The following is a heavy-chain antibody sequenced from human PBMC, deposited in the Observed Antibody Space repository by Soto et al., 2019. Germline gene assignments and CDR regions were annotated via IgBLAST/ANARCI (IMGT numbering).Heavy chain of an antibody. CDR2: INAGNGNT. CDR1: GYTFTSYA. Sequence: ASVKVSCKASGYTFTSYAMHWVRQAPGQRLEWMGWINAGNGNTKYSQKFQGRVTITRDTSASTAYMELSSLRSEDTAVYYCAREGIQLRPLDYWGQGTLVTVSS. D-gene: IGHD5-18*01. V-gene: IGHV1-3*01. J-gene: IGHJ4*02. CDR3: AREGIQLRPLDY.